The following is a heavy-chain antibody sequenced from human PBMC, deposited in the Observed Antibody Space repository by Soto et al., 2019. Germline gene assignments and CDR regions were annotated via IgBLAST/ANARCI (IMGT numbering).Heavy chain of an antibody. Sequence: EVQVVESGGGLVKPGGSLRLSCAASGFTFSNAWMNWVRQAPGKGLEWVGRIKSKTDGGTTDYAAPVKGRFTISRDDSKNTLYLQMNSLKSEDTAVYYCTTAHYYDSSGYDEYFQHWGQGTLVTVSS. CDR1: GFTFSNAW. CDR3: TTAHYYDSSGYDEYFQH. CDR2: IKSKTDGGTT. J-gene: IGHJ1*01. V-gene: IGHV3-15*07. D-gene: IGHD3-22*01.